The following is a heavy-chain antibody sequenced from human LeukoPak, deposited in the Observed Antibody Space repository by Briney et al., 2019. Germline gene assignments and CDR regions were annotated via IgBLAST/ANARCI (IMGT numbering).Heavy chain of an antibody. J-gene: IGHJ6*02. CDR1: GGSISSYY. Sequence: MPSETLSLTCTVSGGSISSYYWSWIRQPPGKGLEWIGYIYYSGSTNYNPSLKSRVTISVDTSKNQFSLKLSSVTAADTAVYYCAGSADHYYGMDVWGQGTTVTVSS. CDR3: AGSADHYYGMDV. D-gene: IGHD6-13*01. CDR2: IYYSGST. V-gene: IGHV4-59*08.